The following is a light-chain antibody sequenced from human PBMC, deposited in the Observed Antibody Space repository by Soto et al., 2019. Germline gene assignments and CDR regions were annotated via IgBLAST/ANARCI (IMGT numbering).Light chain of an antibody. CDR2: GVS. CDR3: QQGHDWPLT. CDR1: QGISGE. V-gene: IGKV3-15*01. J-gene: IGKJ2*01. Sequence: EIVMTQSPATLSVSPGERATLSCRASQGISGELAWDQQRPGQPPRLLIYGVSTRDTGVPDRFSGSGSGSDFTLTFSGLQSEDFAVYYCQQGHDWPLTFGQGTRLDI.